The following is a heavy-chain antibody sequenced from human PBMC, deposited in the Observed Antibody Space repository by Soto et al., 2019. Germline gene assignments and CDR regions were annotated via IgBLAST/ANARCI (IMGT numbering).Heavy chain of an antibody. D-gene: IGHD4-4*01. CDR2: IISSSGYI. CDR3: ARDQRPTDYYYMDV. CDR1: GFTFKNYS. V-gene: IGHV3-21*01. Sequence: EVQLVESGGGLVKPGGSLRLSCAASGFTFKNYSMNWVRQAPGKGLEWVSSIISSSGYIYYADSVQGRFTISRDNAKNPLYLQMNSLRAEDTAVYYCARDQRPTDYYYMDVWGKGTTVTVSS. J-gene: IGHJ6*03.